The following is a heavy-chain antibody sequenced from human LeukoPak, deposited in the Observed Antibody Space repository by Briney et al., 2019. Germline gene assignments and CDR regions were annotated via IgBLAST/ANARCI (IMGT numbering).Heavy chain of an antibody. CDR1: GFTFSSYA. J-gene: IGHJ4*02. V-gene: IGHV3-23*01. CDR2: ISGSGGST. CDR3: AKVFSVVVVPAAIHFDY. D-gene: IGHD2-2*01. Sequence: GGSLRLSCATSGFTFSSYAMSWVRQAPGKGLEWVSAISGSGGSTYYADSVKGRFTISRDNSKNTLYLQMNSLRAEDTAVYYCAKVFSVVVVPAAIHFDYWGQGTLVTVSS.